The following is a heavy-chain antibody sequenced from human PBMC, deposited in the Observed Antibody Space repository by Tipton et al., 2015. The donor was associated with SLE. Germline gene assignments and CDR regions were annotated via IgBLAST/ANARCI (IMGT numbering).Heavy chain of an antibody. V-gene: IGHV3-23*01. CDR1: GFTFSSYA. Sequence: SLRLSCAASGFTFSSYAMSWVRQAPGKGLEWVSAISGSGGSTYYADSVKGRFTISRDNAKNSLYLQMNSLRAEDTAVYYCTRGPSSRGEWLPHDYWGQGTLVTVSS. J-gene: IGHJ4*02. CDR2: ISGSGGST. CDR3: TRGPSSRGEWLPHDY. D-gene: IGHD3-3*01.